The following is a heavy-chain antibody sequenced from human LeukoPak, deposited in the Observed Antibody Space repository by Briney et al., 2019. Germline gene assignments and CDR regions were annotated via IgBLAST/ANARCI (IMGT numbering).Heavy chain of an antibody. CDR2: IYYSGST. CDR1: GGSLSSSGYY. CDR3: ARGDSSSWYVEY. V-gene: IGHV4-39*01. D-gene: IGHD6-13*01. J-gene: IGHJ4*02. Sequence: SETLSLTCTVSGGSLSSSGYYWGWIRQPPGKGLNWIGSIYYSGSTYYNPSLKSRVTISVDTSKNQFSLKLSSLTAADTAVYYCARGDSSSWYVEYWGQGTLVTVSS.